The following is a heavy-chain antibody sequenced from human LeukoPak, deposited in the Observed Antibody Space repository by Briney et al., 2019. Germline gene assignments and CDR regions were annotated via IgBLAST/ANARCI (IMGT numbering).Heavy chain of an antibody. J-gene: IGHJ5*02. Sequence: GGSLRLSCAASGFIFSSYAMSWVRQAPGKGLEWVAVIWYDGSNKYYADSVKGRFTISRDNSKNTLYLQMNSLRAEDTAVYYCARGGSGSFPFDPWGQGTLVTVSS. CDR1: GFIFSSYA. CDR2: IWYDGSNK. CDR3: ARGGSGSFPFDP. D-gene: IGHD3-10*01. V-gene: IGHV3-33*08.